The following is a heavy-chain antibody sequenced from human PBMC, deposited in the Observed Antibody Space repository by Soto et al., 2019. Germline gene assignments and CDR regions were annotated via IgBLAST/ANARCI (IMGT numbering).Heavy chain of an antibody. V-gene: IGHV3-23*01. D-gene: IGHD3-16*01. CDR2: ISGSGGST. CDR3: AKDQYYDYIWGSLFDY. J-gene: IGHJ4*02. CDR1: GFTFSSYA. Sequence: GGSLILSCAASGFTFSSYAMILVRQAPGKGLEWVSAISGSGGSTYYADSVKGRFTISRDNSKNTLYLQMNSLRAEDTAVYYCAKDQYYDYIWGSLFDYWGQGTLVTVSS.